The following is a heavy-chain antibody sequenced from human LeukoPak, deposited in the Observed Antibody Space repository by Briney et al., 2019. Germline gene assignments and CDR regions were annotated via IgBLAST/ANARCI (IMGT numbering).Heavy chain of an antibody. CDR2: IYPGDSDT. V-gene: IGHV5-51*01. D-gene: IGHD5-24*01. J-gene: IGHJ4*02. CDR3: ARRGDVYNYAWY. CDR1: GYSVSSYW. Sequence: GESLKISCKALGYSVSSYWIAWVRQMPGKALERMGIIYPGDSDTRYSPSFQGQVTISAYKSISTAYLQWSSLKASDTAMYYCARRGDVYNYAWYWGEGTLVIVSS.